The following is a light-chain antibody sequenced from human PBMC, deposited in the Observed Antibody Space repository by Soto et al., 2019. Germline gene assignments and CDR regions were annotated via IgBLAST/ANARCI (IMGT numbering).Light chain of an antibody. V-gene: IGKV1-39*01. CDR2: ATS. CDR1: QNIRSY. Sequence: DIQMTQSPTSLSASVGDRVTITCRASQNIRSYLNWYQRIPGKAPNLLIYATSILQTGVPSRFSGSGTGTDSTLTINGLQPEDFATYYCQQGYTTRWTFGQGTKVDI. CDR3: QQGYTTRWT. J-gene: IGKJ1*01.